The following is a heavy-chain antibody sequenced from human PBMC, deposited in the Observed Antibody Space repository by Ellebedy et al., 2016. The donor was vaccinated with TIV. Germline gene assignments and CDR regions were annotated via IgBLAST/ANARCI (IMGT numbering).Heavy chain of an antibody. J-gene: IGHJ3*01. Sequence: GESLKISCAASGSTFSSFAMSWVRQAPGKGLEWVSVISGGGGNTEYADSVKGRFTISRDNSKNTLNLQMNTLRAEDTALYYCAKSHDTSGYHYIGAFDVWGQGTTVTVSS. CDR2: ISGGGGNT. CDR3: AKSHDTSGYHYIGAFDV. V-gene: IGHV3-23*01. CDR1: GSTFSSFA. D-gene: IGHD3-22*01.